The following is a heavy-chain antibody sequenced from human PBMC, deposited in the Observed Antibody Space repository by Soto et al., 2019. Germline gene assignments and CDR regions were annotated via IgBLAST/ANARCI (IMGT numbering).Heavy chain of an antibody. CDR1: GYTFTGYY. CDR2: INPNSGGT. CDR3: ARSRVAAAKSYYYYYGMDV. Sequence: ASVKVSCKXSGYTFTGYYMHWVRQAPGQGLEWMGWINPNSGGTNYAQKFQGWVTMTRDTSISTAYMELSRLRSDDTAVYYCARSRVAAAKSYYYYYGMDVWGQGTTVTVSS. V-gene: IGHV1-2*04. J-gene: IGHJ6*02. D-gene: IGHD6-13*01.